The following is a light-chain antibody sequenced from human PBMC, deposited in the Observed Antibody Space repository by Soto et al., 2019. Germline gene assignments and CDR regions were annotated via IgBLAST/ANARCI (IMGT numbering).Light chain of an antibody. CDR3: GTWDSSLSAYV. J-gene: IGLJ1*01. V-gene: IGLV1-51*01. CDR1: SSNIGNNY. CDR2: DNN. Sequence: QSVLTQPPSVSAAPGQMVTISCSGSSSNIGNNYVSWYQQLPGTAPKLLIYDNNKRPPEIPDRFSGSKSGTSATLGITGLQTGDEADYYCGTWDSSLSAYVFGTGTKLTVL.